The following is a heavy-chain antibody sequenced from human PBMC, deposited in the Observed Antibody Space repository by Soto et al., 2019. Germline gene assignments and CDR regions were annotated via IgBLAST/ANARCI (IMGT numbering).Heavy chain of an antibody. D-gene: IGHD1-26*01. CDR2: INIDGTTT. CDR1: VFAFSTKW. V-gene: IGHV3-74*01. J-gene: IGHJ5*02. CDR3: ARIPYSDTDPCP. Sequence: PRWSLRLSCAASVFAFSTKWMHWFRQGPGKGLVWVSRINIDGTTTNYADSVKGRFTISRDNAKNMLYLQMDSLRAEDTAVYYCARIPYSDTDPCPWGQGTLVTVSS.